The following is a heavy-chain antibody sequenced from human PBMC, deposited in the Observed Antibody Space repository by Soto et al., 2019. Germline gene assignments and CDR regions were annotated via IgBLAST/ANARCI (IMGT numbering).Heavy chain of an antibody. V-gene: IGHV4-39*01. CDR1: GESISSSSYY. CDR2: IYYSGRT. CDR3: ARQRTTVVTQAYFDH. D-gene: IGHD2-21*02. J-gene: IGHJ4*02. Sequence: SETLSLTCIVSGESISSSSYYWGWIRQPPGKGLEWIGSIYYSGRTYYNPSFKSRVTISIATSKNQFSLKLSSVTATDTAVYYCARQRTTVVTQAYFDHWGQGALVTVSS.